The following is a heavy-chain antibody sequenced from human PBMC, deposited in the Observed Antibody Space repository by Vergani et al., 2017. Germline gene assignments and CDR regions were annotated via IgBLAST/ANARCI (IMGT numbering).Heavy chain of an antibody. V-gene: IGHV3-23*01. CDR2: IRGSGGST. J-gene: IGHJ4*02. D-gene: IGHD3-9*01. CDR1: GFTFSSYA. CDR3: AKDPLYDILTGYQEDYFDY. Sequence: EVQLLESGGGLVQPGGSLRLSCAASGFTFSSYAMSWVRQAPGKGLEWVSAIRGSGGSTYYADSVKGRFTISRDNSKNTLYLQMNSLRAEDTAVYYCAKDPLYDILTGYQEDYFDYWGQGTLVTVSS.